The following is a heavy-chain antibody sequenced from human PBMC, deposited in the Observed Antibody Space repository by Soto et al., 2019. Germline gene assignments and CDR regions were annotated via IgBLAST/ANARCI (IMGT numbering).Heavy chain of an antibody. D-gene: IGHD6-6*01. V-gene: IGHV3-72*01. CDR3: TCWIAARCS. CDR2: TKNRSQRYTI. Sequence: EVQLVETGGDLVQPGGSLRLSCAASGFTLSDHYMDWFRQAPGKGLEWVARTKNRSQRYTIEYAASVKGRFTIARDDSQNSLFLQLNSLESDDTDVYYCTCWIAARCSWGKGTLVTLAS. CDR1: GFTLSDHY. J-gene: IGHJ4*02.